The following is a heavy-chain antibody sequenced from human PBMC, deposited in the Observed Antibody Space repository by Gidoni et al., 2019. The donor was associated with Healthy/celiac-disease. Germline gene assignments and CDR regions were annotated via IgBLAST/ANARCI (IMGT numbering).Heavy chain of an antibody. CDR2: IFSNDEK. CDR3: ARIVLLHAFDI. V-gene: IGHV2-26*01. CDR1: GFSLSKARMG. J-gene: IGHJ3*02. Sequence: QVTLKESGPVLVIPTETLTLTCTVSGFSLSKARMGVSWIRQPPGKAMEWPAHIFSNDEKSYSTSLKSRLTIYKDTSKSKVVLTMTNMDPVDTATYYCARIVLLHAFDIWGQGTMVTVSS. D-gene: IGHD3-10*01.